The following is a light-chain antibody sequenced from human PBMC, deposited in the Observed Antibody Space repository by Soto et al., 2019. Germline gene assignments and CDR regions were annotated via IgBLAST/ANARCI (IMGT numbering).Light chain of an antibody. Sequence: QYVLTQPPSASVTPGQRVTISCSGSSSNIGSHTVNWYQQLPGTAPKVVIYNDNQRPSGVPDRFSGSKSGTSASLAISGPQSEDEADYYCAAWDDSLSGWMFGGGTKLTVL. CDR3: AAWDDSLSGWM. J-gene: IGLJ3*02. CDR1: SSNIGSHT. V-gene: IGLV1-44*01. CDR2: NDN.